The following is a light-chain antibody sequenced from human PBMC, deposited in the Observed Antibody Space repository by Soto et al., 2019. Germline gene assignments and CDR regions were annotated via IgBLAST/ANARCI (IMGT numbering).Light chain of an antibody. J-gene: IGKJ1*01. CDR2: AAS. CDR3: QQLSSYPVT. Sequence: IQLTQSPSSLSASVGDRVTITCRASQDIGIYLAWYQQKPGKAPNLLIYAASSLQRGVPSRFSGSGSGKYFTLTIRSLQPEDFATYHCQQLSSYPVTFGQGTKVDI. V-gene: IGKV1-9*01. CDR1: QDIGIY.